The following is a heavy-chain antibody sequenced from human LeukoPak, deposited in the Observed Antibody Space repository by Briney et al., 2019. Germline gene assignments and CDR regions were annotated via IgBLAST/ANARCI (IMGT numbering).Heavy chain of an antibody. D-gene: IGHD6-13*01. CDR3: ASDHLSIEATGTRY. J-gene: IGHJ4*02. CDR1: GYTFTSYG. Sequence: ASVKVSCKASGYTFTSYGISWVRQAPGQGLEWTGWISAYNGNTNYAQKLQGRVTMTTDTSTSTAYMELRSLRSDDTAVYYCASDHLSIEATGTRYWGQGALVTVSS. V-gene: IGHV1-18*01. CDR2: ISAYNGNT.